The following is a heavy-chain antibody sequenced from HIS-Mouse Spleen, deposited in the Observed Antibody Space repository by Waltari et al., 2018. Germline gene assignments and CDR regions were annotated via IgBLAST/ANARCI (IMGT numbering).Heavy chain of an antibody. V-gene: IGHV4-39*07. CDR3: AREIPYSSSWYDWYFDL. CDR1: GGSISSSSYY. CDR2: NYSSGST. D-gene: IGHD6-13*01. J-gene: IGHJ2*01. Sequence: QLQLQESGPGLVKPSETLSLTCTVSGGSISSSSYYWGWIRQPPGKGLGWIGSNYSSGSTYYNPSLNSRVTISVDTSKTQLSLKLSSVTAADTAVYYCAREIPYSSSWYDWYFDLWGRGTLVTVSS.